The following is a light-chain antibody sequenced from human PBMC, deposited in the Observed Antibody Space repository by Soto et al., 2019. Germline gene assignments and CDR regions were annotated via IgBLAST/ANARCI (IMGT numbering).Light chain of an antibody. J-gene: IGLJ7*01. Sequence: QAVVTQEPSFSVSPGGTVTLTCGLSSGSVSTSYYPNWYQQTPGQAPRTLIYSTNTRSSGVPDRFSGSILGNKAALTITGAQADDESDYYCVLYMGSGILAFGGGTQLTVL. CDR2: STN. V-gene: IGLV8-61*01. CDR3: VLYMGSGILA. CDR1: SGSVSTSYY.